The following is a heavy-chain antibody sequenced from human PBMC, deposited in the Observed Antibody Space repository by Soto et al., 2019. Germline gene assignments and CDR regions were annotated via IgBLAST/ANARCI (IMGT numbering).Heavy chain of an antibody. D-gene: IGHD3-3*01. V-gene: IGHV1-46*03. J-gene: IGHJ4*02. CDR1: GYTFTSYY. CDR2: INPSGGST. Sequence: QVQLVQSGAEVKKPGASVKVSCKASGYTFTSYYMHWVRQAPGQGLEWMGIINPSGGSTSYAQKLQGRVTMTRDTSTSSVYMELSSLRSEDTAVYYCARASGLRFLEWWAGNFDYWGQGTLVTVSS. CDR3: ARASGLRFLEWWAGNFDY.